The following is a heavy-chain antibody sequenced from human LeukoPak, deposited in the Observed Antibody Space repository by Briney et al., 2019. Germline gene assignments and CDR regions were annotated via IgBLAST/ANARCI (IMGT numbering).Heavy chain of an antibody. CDR2: IKRDGTYT. CDR1: GFTFSNYC. J-gene: IGHJ1*01. V-gene: IGHV3-74*01. CDR3: AKDTGNYDLYLQH. Sequence: GGSLRLSCAASGFTFSNYCFHWVRQAPGQGLVWVARIKRDGTYTNYADSVKGRFTISRDKNSLYLQMNSLRTEDTALYYCAKDTGNYDLYLQHWGQGTLVTVSS. D-gene: IGHD3-10*01.